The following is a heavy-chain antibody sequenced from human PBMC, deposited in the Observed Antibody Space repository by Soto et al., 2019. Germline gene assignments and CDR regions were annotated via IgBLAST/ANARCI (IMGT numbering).Heavy chain of an antibody. Sequence: SETLSLTCTVSGGSISSGGYYWSWIRQHPGKGLDWIGYIYYSGSTYYNPSLKSRVTISVDTSKNQFSLKLSSVTAADTAVYYCARLYLGDFWSGKTTMDVWGQGTTVTVSS. CDR3: ARLYLGDFWSGKTTMDV. CDR2: IYYSGST. V-gene: IGHV4-31*03. J-gene: IGHJ6*02. D-gene: IGHD3-3*01. CDR1: GGSISSGGYY.